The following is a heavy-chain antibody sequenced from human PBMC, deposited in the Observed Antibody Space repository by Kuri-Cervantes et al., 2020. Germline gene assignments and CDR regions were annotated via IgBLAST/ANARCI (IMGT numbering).Heavy chain of an antibody. Sequence: GGSLRLSCAASGFTFSSYAVSWVRQAPGKGLEWVSGISWNSGSIGYADSVKGRFTISRDNAKNSLYLQMNSLRAEDTAVYYCAREGNYYDSSGLDYWGQGTLVTVSS. V-gene: IGHV3-9*01. D-gene: IGHD3-22*01. CDR2: ISWNSGSI. CDR3: AREGNYYDSSGLDY. J-gene: IGHJ4*02. CDR1: GFTFSSYA.